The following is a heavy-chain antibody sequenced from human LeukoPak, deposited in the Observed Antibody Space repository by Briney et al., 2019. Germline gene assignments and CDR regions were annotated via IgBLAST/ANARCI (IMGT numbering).Heavy chain of an antibody. Sequence: SETLSLTCTVSGGSISTYYWSWIRQPPGKGLEWIGYIYYSGSTNYNPSLKSRVTISVDTSKNQFSLKLSSVTAADTAVYYCARASVGIVVAFDIWGQGTMVTVSS. CDR2: IYYSGST. V-gene: IGHV4-59*08. CDR1: GGSISTYY. D-gene: IGHD2-21*01. CDR3: ARASVGIVVAFDI. J-gene: IGHJ3*02.